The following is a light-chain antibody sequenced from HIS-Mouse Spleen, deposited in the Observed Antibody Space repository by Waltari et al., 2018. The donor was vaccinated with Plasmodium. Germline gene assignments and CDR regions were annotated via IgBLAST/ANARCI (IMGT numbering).Light chain of an antibody. Sequence: EIVMRQYPPTLSVPPGERATLSCRASQTVSSNLACYQQKAGQAPRLLIYGASTRSTGTPAMFSGSGSGTDFTLIISILQSEDFAVYYCQQYNNWSFTFGPGTKVDIK. CDR2: GAS. CDR3: QQYNNWSFT. J-gene: IGKJ3*01. V-gene: IGKV3-15*01. CDR1: QTVSSN.